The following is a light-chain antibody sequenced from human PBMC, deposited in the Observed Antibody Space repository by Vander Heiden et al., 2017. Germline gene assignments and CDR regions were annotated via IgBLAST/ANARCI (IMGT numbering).Light chain of an antibody. CDR3: QQYDSHPYT. CDR2: KAS. CDR1: QSISSW. V-gene: IGKV1-5*03. Sequence: DIQMTQSPSTLSASVGDRVTITCRASQSISSWLAWYQQKPGKAPKLLIYKASNLESGVPSRFSGSGSGTEFTLTISSLQPDDIATYYCQQYDSHPYTFGQGTKLEIK. J-gene: IGKJ2*01.